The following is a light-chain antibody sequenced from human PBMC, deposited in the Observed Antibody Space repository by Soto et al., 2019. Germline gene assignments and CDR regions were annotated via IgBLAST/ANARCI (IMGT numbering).Light chain of an antibody. CDR1: SSDLGGNNY. J-gene: IGLJ1*01. Sequence: QSALTQPASVSGSPGQSIAISCTGTSSDLGGNNYVSWYQQHADKAPKLMIYDVNYRPSGVSDRFSGSKSGNTASLTISGLQAEDEADYYCSSSTSSSTDVFGTGTKLTVL. CDR3: SSSTSSSTDV. V-gene: IGLV2-14*01. CDR2: DVN.